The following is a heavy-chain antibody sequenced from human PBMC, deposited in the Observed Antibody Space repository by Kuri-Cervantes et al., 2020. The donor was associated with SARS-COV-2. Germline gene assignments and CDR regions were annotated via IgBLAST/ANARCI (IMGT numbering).Heavy chain of an antibody. CDR3: ASGSWNYPLDY. J-gene: IGHJ4*02. CDR2: NYYRESN. CDR1: GGSISRYY. V-gene: IGHV4-59*01. Sequence: SETLSLTSTVSGGSISRYYWSWVRQPPGKGLEWIGYNYYRESNNYNPSLKGRFTISVDMSKSQFSLKLSSVTAADTAVYYCASGSWNYPLDYWGQGTLVTVSS. D-gene: IGHD1-7*01.